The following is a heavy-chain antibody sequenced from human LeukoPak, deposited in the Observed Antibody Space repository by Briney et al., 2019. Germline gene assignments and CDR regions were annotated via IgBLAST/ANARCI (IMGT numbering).Heavy chain of an antibody. CDR2: IYYSGST. CDR3: ARWTGLYDSSGYDDY. CDR1: GGSISSSSYY. J-gene: IGHJ4*02. V-gene: IGHV4-39*01. D-gene: IGHD3-22*01. Sequence: SETLSLTCTVSGGSISSSSYYWGWIRQPPGKGLEWIGSIYYSGSTYYNPSLKSRVTISVDTSKNQFSLKLSSVTAADTAVYYCARWTGLYDSSGYDDYWGQGTLVTVSS.